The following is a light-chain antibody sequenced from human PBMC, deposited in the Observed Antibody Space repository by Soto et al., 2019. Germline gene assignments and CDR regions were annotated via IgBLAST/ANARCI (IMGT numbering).Light chain of an antibody. CDR3: PPYNSAPYT. CDR2: AAS. V-gene: IGKV1-27*01. CDR1: QGISNY. J-gene: IGKJ2*01. Sequence: DIQMTQSPSSLSASVGDRVTITCRASQGISNYLAWYQQKPGKVPKLLIYAASTLQSGVPSRFSGIGYGTDFTLTISSLQTEDVATYSCPPYNSAPYTFGQGTKLEIK.